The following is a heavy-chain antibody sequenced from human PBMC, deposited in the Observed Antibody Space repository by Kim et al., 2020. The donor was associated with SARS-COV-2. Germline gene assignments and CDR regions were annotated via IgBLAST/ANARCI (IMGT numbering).Heavy chain of an antibody. CDR1: GGSISSGGYY. CDR3: AGASGFYGDCSGGSCYVY. D-gene: IGHD2-15*01. CDR2: IYYSGST. Sequence: SETLSLTCTVSGGSISSGGYYWSWIRQHPGKGLEWIGYIYYSGSTYYNPSLKSRVTISVDTSKNQFSLKLSSVTAADTAVYYCAGASGFYGDCSGGSCYVYWGQGTLVTVSS. J-gene: IGHJ4*02. V-gene: IGHV4-31*03.